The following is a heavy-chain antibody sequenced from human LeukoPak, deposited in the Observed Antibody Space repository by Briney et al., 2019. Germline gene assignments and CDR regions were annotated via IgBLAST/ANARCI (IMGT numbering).Heavy chain of an antibody. CDR1: GFTFSSYW. CDR2: IKQDGSEK. J-gene: IGHJ5*02. D-gene: IGHD3-9*01. CDR3: ARGPEYYDILTGYYNAHNWFDP. Sequence: GGSLRLSCAASGFTFSSYWMSWVRQAPGKGLEWVANIKQDGSEKYYVDSVKGRFTISRDNAKNSLYLQMSSLRAEDTAVYYCARGPEYYDILTGYYNAHNWFDPWGQGTLVTVSS. V-gene: IGHV3-7*03.